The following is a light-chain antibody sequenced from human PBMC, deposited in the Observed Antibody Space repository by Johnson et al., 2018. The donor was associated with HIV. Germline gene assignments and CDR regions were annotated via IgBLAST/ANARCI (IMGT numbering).Light chain of an antibody. V-gene: IGLV1-51*01. CDR3: GTWDSSLSAVP. J-gene: IGLJ1*01. CDR1: SSNIGNNY. Sequence: QSALTQPPSVSAAPRQKVTISCSGSSSNIGNNYVSWYQQLPGTAPKLLIYDNNKRPSGIPDRFSGSKSGTSATLGITGLQTGDEADYYCGTWDSSLSAVPFGTGTKVTVL. CDR2: DNN.